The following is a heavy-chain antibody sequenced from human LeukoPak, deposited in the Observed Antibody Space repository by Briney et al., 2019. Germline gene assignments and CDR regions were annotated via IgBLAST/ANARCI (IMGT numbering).Heavy chain of an antibody. Sequence: GASVKVSCKASGGTFSSYAISWVRQAPGQGLEWMGRIIPILGIANYAQKFQGRVTITADKSTSTAYMELSSLRSEDTAVYYCARVRDYYDSSGSGGHYYYYGMDVWGQGTTVTVSS. CDR1: GGTFSSYA. J-gene: IGHJ6*02. CDR2: IIPILGIA. V-gene: IGHV1-69*04. CDR3: ARVRDYYDSSGSGGHYYYYGMDV. D-gene: IGHD3-22*01.